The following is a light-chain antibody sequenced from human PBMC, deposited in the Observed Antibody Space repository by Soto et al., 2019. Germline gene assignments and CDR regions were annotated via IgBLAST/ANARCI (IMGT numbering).Light chain of an antibody. CDR3: AAWDDTLNGYV. J-gene: IGLJ1*01. CDR1: SSNIGSNT. CDR2: SNN. Sequence: QSVLTQPPPTSGTPGQRVTFSCSGGSSNIGSNTVNWYQHLPGTAPKLLIYSNNQRPSGVPDRFSGSKSGTSASLAVSGLQSEDEADYYCAAWDDTLNGYVFGTGTKLTVL. V-gene: IGLV1-44*01.